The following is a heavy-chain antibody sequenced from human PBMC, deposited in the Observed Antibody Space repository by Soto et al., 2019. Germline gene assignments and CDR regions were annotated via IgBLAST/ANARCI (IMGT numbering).Heavy chain of an antibody. CDR1: GASISSGCYY. D-gene: IGHD3-9*01. CDR2: IYYSGTA. Sequence: SETLSITCAVSGASISSGCYYWSWIRQHPGKGLEWIGYIYYSGTAQYNPSLKSRVTMSVDTSKSQFSLKLTSVTAADTAIYYCARAFSSDFDWFPNNWFDPWGQGTLVTVSS. CDR3: ARAFSSDFDWFPNNWFDP. V-gene: IGHV4-31*11. J-gene: IGHJ5*02.